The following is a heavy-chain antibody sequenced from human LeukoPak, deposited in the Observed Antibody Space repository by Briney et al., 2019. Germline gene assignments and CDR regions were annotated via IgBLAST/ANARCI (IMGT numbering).Heavy chain of an antibody. CDR2: INPNSGGA. V-gene: IGHV1-2*02. CDR1: GYTFTGYY. Sequence: ASVKVSCKASGYTFTGYYIHWVRQAPGQGLEWVGWINPNSGGAKYAQKFQDRVTMTRDTSISTAYMGLSRLRSDDTAVYYCAKGKVVAGSKSLTYHWLDPWGQGTLVTVSS. D-gene: IGHD6-19*01. J-gene: IGHJ5*02. CDR3: AKGKVVAGSKSLTYHWLDP.